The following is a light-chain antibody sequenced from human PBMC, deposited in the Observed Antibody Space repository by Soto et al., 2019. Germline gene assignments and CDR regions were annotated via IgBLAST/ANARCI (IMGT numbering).Light chain of an antibody. CDR1: QSVSSY. J-gene: IGKJ4*01. V-gene: IGKV3-11*01. Sequence: EIVLTQSPATLSLSPGERATLSCRASQSVSSYLAWYPQKPGQAPRLLIYDASNRATGIPARFSGSGSGTDVTLTISSLEPEDFAVYYCHQRSNWPPLTFGGGTKVEIK. CDR2: DAS. CDR3: HQRSNWPPLT.